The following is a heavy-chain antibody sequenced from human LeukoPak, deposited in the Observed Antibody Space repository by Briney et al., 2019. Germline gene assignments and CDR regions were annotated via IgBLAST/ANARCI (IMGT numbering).Heavy chain of an antibody. CDR3: VRESRPGGAMGLYHNLDY. D-gene: IGHD1-1*01. J-gene: IGHJ4*02. CDR2: IKDDGTEK. CDR1: GFTFSG. Sequence: PGGSLRLSCAGSGFTFSGMTWVRQTPGKGLEWVANIKDDGTEKNLVDSVKGRFTISRDNTKNLLFLEMNNLRGDDTAIYYCVRESRPGGAMGLYHNLDYWGQGTLVAVSS. V-gene: IGHV3-7*01.